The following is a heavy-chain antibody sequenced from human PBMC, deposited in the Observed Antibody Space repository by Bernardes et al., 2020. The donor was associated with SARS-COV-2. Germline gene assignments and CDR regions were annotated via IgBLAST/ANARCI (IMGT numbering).Heavy chain of an antibody. V-gene: IGHV4-39*01. CDR2: IYYSGST. J-gene: IGHJ5*02. CDR1: GGSISSSSYY. D-gene: IGHD3-10*01. CDR3: ARQRADYYGSGNWFDP. Sequence: SETLSLTRTVSGGSISSSSYYWGWIRQPPGKGLEWIGSIYYSGSTYYNPSLKSRVTISVDTSKNQFSLKLSSVTAADTAVYYCARQRADYYGSGNWFDPWGQGTLVTVSS.